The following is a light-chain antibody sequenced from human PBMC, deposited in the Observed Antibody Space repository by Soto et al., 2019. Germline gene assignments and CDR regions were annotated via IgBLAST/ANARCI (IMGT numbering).Light chain of an antibody. CDR1: QSVSSSY. CDR2: GAS. V-gene: IGKV3-20*01. Sequence: EIVLTQSPGTLPLSPGERATLSCRASQSVSSSYLAWYQPKPGQAPRLLIYGASSRATGIPDRFSGSGSGTDFTLTISRLEPEDFAVYYCQQYGSSSWTFGPGTKVDI. CDR3: QQYGSSSWT. J-gene: IGKJ1*01.